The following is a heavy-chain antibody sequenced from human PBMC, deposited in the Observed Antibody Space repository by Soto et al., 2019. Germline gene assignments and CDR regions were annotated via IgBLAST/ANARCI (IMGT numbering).Heavy chain of an antibody. D-gene: IGHD1-1*01. CDR2: VSASGLNT. J-gene: IGHJ4*02. CDR1: GFTFSTYA. CDR3: AKDRPRRTSGCVFDY. Sequence: EVQLLESGGKLVQPGGSLTLSCAASGFTFSTYAMAWVRQAPGKGLEWVSGVSASGLNTDYADPVKGRFYISRDNSKNAVSLQTNSLRAEDTALYYFAKDRPRRTSGCVFDYWGQGTAVTVSS. V-gene: IGHV3-23*01.